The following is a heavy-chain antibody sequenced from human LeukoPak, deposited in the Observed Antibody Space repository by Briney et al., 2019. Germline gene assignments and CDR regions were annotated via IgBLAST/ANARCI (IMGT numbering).Heavy chain of an antibody. V-gene: IGHV4-4*02. CDR2: IYHSGST. CDR3: ARDATTVTPYWYFDL. J-gene: IGHJ2*01. CDR1: GGSISSSNS. D-gene: IGHD4-17*01. Sequence: SETLSLTCAVSGGSISSSNSWSWVRQPPGKGLEWIGEIYHSGSTNYNPSLKSRVTISVDKSKNQFSLKLSSVTAADTAVYYCARDATTVTPYWYFDLWGRGTLVTVSS.